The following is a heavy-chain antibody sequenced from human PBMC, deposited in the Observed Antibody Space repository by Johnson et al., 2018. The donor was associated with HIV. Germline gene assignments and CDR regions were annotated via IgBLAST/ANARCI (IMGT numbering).Heavy chain of an antibody. CDR2: IKQDGSEK. Sequence: VQLVESGGGLVQPGGSLRLSCAASGFTFSSYWMSWVRQAPGRGLEWVANIKQDGSEKYYVDSVKGRFTISRDNTKNSLYLQMNSLRAEATAVYYCARGDYHDSSGYFSDAFDVWGQGTMVTVSS. CDR3: ARGDYHDSSGYFSDAFDV. V-gene: IGHV3-7*01. J-gene: IGHJ3*01. D-gene: IGHD3-22*01. CDR1: GFTFSSYW.